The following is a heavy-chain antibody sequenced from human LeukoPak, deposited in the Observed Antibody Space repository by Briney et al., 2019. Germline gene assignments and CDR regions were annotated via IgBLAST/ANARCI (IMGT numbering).Heavy chain of an antibody. V-gene: IGHV3-11*01. CDR3: AGDFYDSSGYYCVRYFQH. CDR2: ISSSGSTI. CDR1: GFTFSDYY. Sequence: PGGSLRLSCAASGFTFSDYYMSWIRQAPGKGLEWVSYISSSGSTIYYADSVKGRFTISRDNAKNSLYLQMNSLRAEDTAVYYCAGDFYDSSGYYCVRYFQHWGQGTLVTVSS. J-gene: IGHJ1*01. D-gene: IGHD3-22*01.